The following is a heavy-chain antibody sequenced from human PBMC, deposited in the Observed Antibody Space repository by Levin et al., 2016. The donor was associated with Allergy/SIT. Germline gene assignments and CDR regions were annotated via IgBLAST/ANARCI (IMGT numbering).Heavy chain of an antibody. J-gene: IGHJ4*02. V-gene: IGHV4-59*01. CDR3: ARSYSSGWYGVFKFDY. Sequence: RQAPGKGLEWIGYIYYSGSTNYNPSLKSRVTISVDTSKNQFSLKLSSVTAADTAVYYCARSYSSGWYGVFKFDYWGQGTLVTVSS. D-gene: IGHD6-19*01. CDR2: IYYSGST.